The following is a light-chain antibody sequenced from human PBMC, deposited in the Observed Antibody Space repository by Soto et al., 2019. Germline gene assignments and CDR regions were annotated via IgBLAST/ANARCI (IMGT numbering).Light chain of an antibody. CDR3: QQYYSTPPSYT. Sequence: DIVMTQSPDSLAVSLGERATINCKSSQSVLYSSNNKNYLAWYQQKPGQPHKLLIYWASTRESGVPDRFSGSGSGTDFTLTISSLQAEDVAVYYCQQYYSTPPSYTFGQGTKLEIK. V-gene: IGKV4-1*01. J-gene: IGKJ2*01. CDR2: WAS. CDR1: QSVLYSSNNKNY.